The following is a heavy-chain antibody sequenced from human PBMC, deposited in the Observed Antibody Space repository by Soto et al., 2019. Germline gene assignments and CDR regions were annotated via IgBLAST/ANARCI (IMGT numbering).Heavy chain of an antibody. D-gene: IGHD1-1*01. Sequence: ASVKVSCKASGYTFTSYDINWVRQATGQGLEWMGWMNPNSGNTGYAQKFQGRVTMTRNTSISTAYMELSSLRSEDTAVYYCAFFERRHYYYYGMDVWGQGTTVTVSS. CDR2: MNPNSGNT. V-gene: IGHV1-8*01. CDR3: AFFERRHYYYYGMDV. CDR1: GYTFTSYD. J-gene: IGHJ6*02.